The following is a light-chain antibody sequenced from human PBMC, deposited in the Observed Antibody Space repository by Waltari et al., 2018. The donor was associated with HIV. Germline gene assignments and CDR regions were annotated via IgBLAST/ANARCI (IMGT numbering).Light chain of an antibody. CDR1: ISNIGNDN. CDR3: VGWDGSLSGYV. Sequence: QSVLTQPPSASGTPGQTVTLSCSVSISNIGNDNVYWYQQLPGMTPKLLIYKNYQRPSGVPDRFAGSKSGTSASLAISGLRSEDEADYYCVGWDGSLSGYVFGAGTKVTVL. V-gene: IGLV1-47*01. J-gene: IGLJ1*01. CDR2: KNY.